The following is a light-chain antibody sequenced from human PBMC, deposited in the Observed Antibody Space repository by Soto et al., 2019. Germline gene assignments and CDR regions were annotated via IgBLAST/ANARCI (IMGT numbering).Light chain of an antibody. CDR1: SSDVGGYNY. J-gene: IGLJ2*01. V-gene: IGLV2-14*01. CDR2: DVS. CDR3: SSYTSSSTLVV. Sequence: QAVVTQPASVSGSPGESITISCTGTSSDVGGYNYVSWYQQHPGKAPKLMIYDVSNRPSGVSNRFSGSKSGNTASLTISGLQPEDEADYYCSSYTSSSTLVVFGGGTKLTVL.